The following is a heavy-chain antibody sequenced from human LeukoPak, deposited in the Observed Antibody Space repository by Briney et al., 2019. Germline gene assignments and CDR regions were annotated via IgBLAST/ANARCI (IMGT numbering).Heavy chain of an antibody. CDR3: AKEWSSLGEPLFDF. D-gene: IGHD2-15*01. J-gene: IGHJ4*02. CDR2: ISGSDGST. V-gene: IGHV3-23*01. CDR1: GFSFRIYA. Sequence: GGSLRLSCAASGFSFRIYAMSWVRQAPGKGLEWVSGISGSDGSTYYADSVKGRFTISRDNSKNTLYLQMNGLRAEDTAVYYCAKEWSSLGEPLFDFWGQGTLVTVSS.